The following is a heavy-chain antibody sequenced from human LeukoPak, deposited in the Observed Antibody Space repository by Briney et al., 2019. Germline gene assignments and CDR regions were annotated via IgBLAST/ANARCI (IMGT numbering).Heavy chain of an antibody. CDR3: AKDLKWDLTDGFDY. V-gene: IGHV3-30*18. CDR2: ISYDVSNK. D-gene: IGHD1-26*01. CDR1: GFTLSDYH. Sequence: PGGSLRLSCAASGFTLSDYHMDWVRQAPGKGLEWVALISYDVSNKYYADSVKGRFTISRDNSKNTLYLQMNSLRAEDTAVYYCAKDLKWDLTDGFDYWGQGTLVTVSS. J-gene: IGHJ4*02.